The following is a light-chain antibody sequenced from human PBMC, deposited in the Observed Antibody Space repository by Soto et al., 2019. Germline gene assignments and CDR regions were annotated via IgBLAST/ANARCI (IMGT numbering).Light chain of an antibody. Sequence: DIQLTQSPSSLSASVGDRVTITCQASQDIENYLNWYQQKPGKAPRVLIYGASNLEKGVASRFSGSGSGTDFIFTISSLQPEDFATYYCQQNYSPPLTFGGGTRVEIK. CDR2: GAS. V-gene: IGKV1-33*01. J-gene: IGKJ4*01. CDR3: QQNYSPPLT. CDR1: QDIENY.